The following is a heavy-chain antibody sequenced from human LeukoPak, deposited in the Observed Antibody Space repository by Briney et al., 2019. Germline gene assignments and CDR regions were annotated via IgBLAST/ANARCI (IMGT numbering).Heavy chain of an antibody. CDR2: TRFDGSIK. Sequence: GGSLRLSRAVSGFIFSDYGFHWVRQAPGKGLEWVAVTRFDGSIKQYADSVKGRFTISRDDSKNTLYLQMNFLKSEDTAVYYCARWGRTRQYYFDYWGQEPWSPSPQ. D-gene: IGHD3-16*01. V-gene: IGHV3-33*01. J-gene: IGHJ4*01. CDR1: GFIFSDYG. CDR3: ARWGRTRQYYFDY.